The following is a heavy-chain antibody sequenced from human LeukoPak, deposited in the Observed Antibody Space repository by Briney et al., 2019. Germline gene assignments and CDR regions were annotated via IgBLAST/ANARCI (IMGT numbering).Heavy chain of an antibody. V-gene: IGHV3-21*01. Sequence: SVKGRFTVSRDNAENSLYLQMNRLRGEDTAVYYCATSTLKYFDYWGHGTLVTVSS. CDR3: ATSTLKYFDY. J-gene: IGHJ4*01.